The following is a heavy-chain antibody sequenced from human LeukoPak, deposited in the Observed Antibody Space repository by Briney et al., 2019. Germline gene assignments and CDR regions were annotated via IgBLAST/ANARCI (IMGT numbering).Heavy chain of an antibody. CDR3: ARDLYGSGSYYSGLIGY. J-gene: IGHJ4*02. V-gene: IGHV3-48*01. Sequence: GGSLRLSCAASGFTFSSYSMNWVRQAPGKGLEWVSYISSSSSTIYYADSVKDRFTISRDNAKNSLYLQMNSLRAEDTAVYYCARDLYGSGSYYSGLIGYWGQGTLVTVSS. CDR1: GFTFSSYS. CDR2: ISSSSSTI. D-gene: IGHD3-10*01.